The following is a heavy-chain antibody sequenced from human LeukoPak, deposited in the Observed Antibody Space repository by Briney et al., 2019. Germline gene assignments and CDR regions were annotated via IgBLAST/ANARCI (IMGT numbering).Heavy chain of an antibody. V-gene: IGHV3-66*01. CDR1: GFTVRTNS. Sequence: GGSLRLSCAAPGFTVRTNSMSWVRQAPGKGLEWVSLIYGGGDTYYADSVKGRFTISRDNSKNTLYLLMNSLRAEDTAVYYCARRGADTFDIWGQGTVVTVSS. J-gene: IGHJ3*02. CDR3: ARRGADTFDI. CDR2: IYGGGDT.